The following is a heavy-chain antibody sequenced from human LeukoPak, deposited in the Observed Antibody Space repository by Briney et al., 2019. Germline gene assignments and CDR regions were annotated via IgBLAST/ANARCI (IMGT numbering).Heavy chain of an antibody. Sequence: GESLRLPCATSGFSFNRRGMNWVRHPPGKGLEWVSYISPRSETIYYAESVKGRFTVSRDDSKDSLYLQMHTLRAEDTAVYYCARIDGPTVFTYYMDLWGKGTTVTVAS. CDR1: GFSFNRRG. V-gene: IGHV3-48*04. J-gene: IGHJ6*03. CDR2: ISPRSETI. D-gene: IGHD3-16*01. CDR3: ARIDGPTVFTYYMDL.